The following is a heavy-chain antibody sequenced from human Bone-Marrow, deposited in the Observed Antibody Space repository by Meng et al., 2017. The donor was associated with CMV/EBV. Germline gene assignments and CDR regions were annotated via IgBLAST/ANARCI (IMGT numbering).Heavy chain of an antibody. CDR3: ATGFSDGSAYYRHYFDN. J-gene: IGHJ4*02. CDR2: IYFTGTT. D-gene: IGHD3-22*01. V-gene: IGHV4-59*01. Sequence: GSLRLSCTVSGGSMRWNYLHWIRQPPGKGLEWIGYIYFTGTTNYNPSLKSRITMSVDTSKNQFSLRLSSVIAADTAVYYSATGFSDGSAYYRHYFDNWGQGTLVTVSS. CDR1: GGSMRWNY.